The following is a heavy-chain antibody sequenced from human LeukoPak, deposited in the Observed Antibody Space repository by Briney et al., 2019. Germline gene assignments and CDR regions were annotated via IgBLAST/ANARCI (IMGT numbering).Heavy chain of an antibody. CDR2: IIPIFGTA. Sequence: ASVKVSCKASGGTFSSYAISWVRQAPGQGLEWMGGIIPIFGTANYAQKFQGRVTMTRNTSISTAYMELSSLRSEDTAVYYCARGLMSSSWYWYYYYMDVWGKGTTVTISS. CDR1: GGTFSSYA. J-gene: IGHJ6*03. D-gene: IGHD6-13*01. V-gene: IGHV1-69*05. CDR3: ARGLMSSSWYWYYYYMDV.